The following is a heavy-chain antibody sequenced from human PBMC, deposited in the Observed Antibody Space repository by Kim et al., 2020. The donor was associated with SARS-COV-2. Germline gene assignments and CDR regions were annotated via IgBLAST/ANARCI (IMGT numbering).Heavy chain of an antibody. V-gene: IGHV5-10-1*01. Sequence: GESLQISCKGSGYSFTSYWISWVRQMPGKGLEWMGRIDPSDSYTNYSPSFQGHVTISADKSISTAYLQWSSLKASDTAMYYCARQYCSSTSCLLYGMDVWGQGTTVTVSS. CDR2: IDPSDSYT. CDR3: ARQYCSSTSCLLYGMDV. D-gene: IGHD2-2*01. J-gene: IGHJ6*02. CDR1: GYSFTSYW.